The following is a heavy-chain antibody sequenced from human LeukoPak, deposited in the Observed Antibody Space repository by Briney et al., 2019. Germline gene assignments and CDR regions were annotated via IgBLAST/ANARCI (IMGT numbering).Heavy chain of an antibody. CDR3: ARVSGMATIDY. CDR2: INHSGNT. J-gene: IGHJ4*02. D-gene: IGHD5-24*01. Sequence: SETLSLTCAVYGGSFSGYYWSWIRQPPGKGLEWIGEINHSGNTNYNPSLKSRVTISLDTSKNQFCLKLSSVTAADTAVYYCARVSGMATIDYWGQGTLVTVSS. CDR1: GGSFSGYY. V-gene: IGHV4-34*01.